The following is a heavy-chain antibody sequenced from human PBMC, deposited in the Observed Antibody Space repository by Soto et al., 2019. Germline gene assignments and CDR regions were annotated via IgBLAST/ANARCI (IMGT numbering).Heavy chain of an antibody. Sequence: SETLCRTCAVSGYSVSRGDYGGWSRQPPGKGLEWIGGICHSGRTYYNPSLKSRVTISVDTSKNQFSLKLSSVTAADTAVYYCARDGYYGSGSYYAHRDYYYGMDVWGQGTTVT. CDR1: GYSVSRGDY. CDR2: ICHSGRT. D-gene: IGHD3-10*01. V-gene: IGHV4-38-2*02. J-gene: IGHJ6*02. CDR3: ARDGYYGSGSYYAHRDYYYGMDV.